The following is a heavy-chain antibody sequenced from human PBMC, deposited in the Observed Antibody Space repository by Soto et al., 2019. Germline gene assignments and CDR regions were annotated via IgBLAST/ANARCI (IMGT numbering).Heavy chain of an antibody. CDR2: SSAYNGNT. Sequence: QVQLVQSGAEVKKPGASVKVSCKASGYTFTSYGISWVRQAPGQGLEWMGWSSAYNGNTNYAQQLQGRVTMTTDTSTSTADMELRSLISDATAVYYCARVNFFVYTAMVYFDYWGQGTLVTVSS. CDR3: ARVNFFVYTAMVYFDY. V-gene: IGHV1-18*01. D-gene: IGHD5-18*01. CDR1: GYTFTSYG. J-gene: IGHJ4*02.